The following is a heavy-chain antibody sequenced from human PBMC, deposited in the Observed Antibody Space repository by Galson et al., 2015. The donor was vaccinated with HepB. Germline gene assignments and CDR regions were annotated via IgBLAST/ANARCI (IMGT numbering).Heavy chain of an antibody. CDR2: INPNSGGT. CDR3: ARVITFGGVIVETYYYYMDV. CDR1: GYTFTGHY. D-gene: IGHD3-16*02. Sequence: SVRVSCKASGYTFTGHYMHWVRQAPGQGLEWMGRINPNSGGTNYAQKFQGRVNMTRETSISTAYMELSRLRSDYTAVYYCARVITFGGVIVETYYYYMDVWGKGTTVTVSS. J-gene: IGHJ6*03. V-gene: IGHV1-2*06.